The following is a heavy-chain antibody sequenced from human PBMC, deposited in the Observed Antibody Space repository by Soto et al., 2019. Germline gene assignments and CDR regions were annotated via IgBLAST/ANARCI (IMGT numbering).Heavy chain of an antibody. V-gene: IGHV3-33*08. CDR2: IKYDGSNK. Sequence: GGSKRLSCTVSGFPFSSYGMSWVRQNTGKGLEWVADIKYDGSNKAYADSVKGRFTISRDSSKNTLYLQMNSLRAEDTAVYYCARDLSGDYGALDTWGQGTMVTVSS. CDR1: GFPFSSYG. CDR3: ARDLSGDYGALDT. J-gene: IGHJ3*02. D-gene: IGHD4-17*01.